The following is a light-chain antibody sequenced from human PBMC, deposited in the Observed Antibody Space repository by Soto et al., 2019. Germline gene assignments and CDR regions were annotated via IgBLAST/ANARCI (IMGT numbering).Light chain of an antibody. CDR3: SSYRSGNTLVV. Sequence: QSVLTQPASVSGSPGQSITVSCTGISSDVGVSISVSWYQQHPGKAPKLMIFEVNNRPSGVSNRFSGSRSGNTASLTISGLQAEDEADYYCSSYRSGNTLVVFGGGTKLTVL. V-gene: IGLV2-14*01. CDR2: EVN. J-gene: IGLJ2*01. CDR1: SSDVGVSIS.